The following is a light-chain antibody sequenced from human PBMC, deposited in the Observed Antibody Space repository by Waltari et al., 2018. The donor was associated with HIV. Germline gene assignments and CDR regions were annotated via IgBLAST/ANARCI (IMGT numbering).Light chain of an antibody. J-gene: IGLJ2*01. CDR2: NNN. V-gene: IGLV1-40*01. CDR1: DSNIGTHD. Sequence: QSVLTQPPSVSGAPGQRVTLSCTGSDSNIGTHDVHWYQQPPGTAPQLLIYNNNTRPSVVPARFSAAKSGTSASLAITGLQPEDETDYYCQSYDSSLSASVFGGGTKLTVL. CDR3: QSYDSSLSASV.